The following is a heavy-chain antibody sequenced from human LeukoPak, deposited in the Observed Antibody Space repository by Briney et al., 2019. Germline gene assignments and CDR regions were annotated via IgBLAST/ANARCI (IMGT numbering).Heavy chain of an antibody. J-gene: IGHJ4*02. D-gene: IGHD2-2*01. Sequence: ASVKVSCKASGYTFTCYYMHWVRQAPGQGLEWMGRINPNSGGTNYAQKFQGRVTMTRDTSISTAYMELSRLRSDDTAVYYCARGGDWCSSTSCYPYYFDYWGQGTLVTVSS. CDR1: GYTFTCYY. CDR2: INPNSGGT. V-gene: IGHV1-2*06. CDR3: ARGGDWCSSTSCYPYYFDY.